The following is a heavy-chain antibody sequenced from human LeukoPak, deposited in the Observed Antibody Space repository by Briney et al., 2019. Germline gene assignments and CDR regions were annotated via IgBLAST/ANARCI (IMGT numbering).Heavy chain of an antibody. CDR2: VNHSGGS. CDR3: ARWAGGNPGPPYYYYMDV. CDR1: GFTFSDYY. D-gene: IGHD4-23*01. J-gene: IGHJ6*03. V-gene: IGHV4-34*01. Sequence: AGGSLRLSCAASGFTFSDYYMSWIRQTPEKGLEWIGEVNHSGGSNYNPSLRSRVTISIDTSRNQFSLKLTSVTAADTAVYYCARWAGGNPGPPYYYYMDVWGKGTTVTVSS.